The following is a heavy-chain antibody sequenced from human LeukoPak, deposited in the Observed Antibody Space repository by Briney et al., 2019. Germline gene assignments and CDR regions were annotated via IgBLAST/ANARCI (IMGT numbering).Heavy chain of an antibody. Sequence: GGPLRLSCAASGFTLSSYGMHGSGQAQGKGLEWAPQISGSGGSTYYADSVKGRFTISRDNSKNTLYLQMNSLRAEDTAVYYCAKHKENYGDSCLDDYWGQGTLVTVSS. V-gene: IGHV3-23*01. D-gene: IGHD4-17*01. CDR3: AKHKENYGDSCLDDY. CDR2: ISGSGGST. CDR1: GFTLSSYG. J-gene: IGHJ4*02.